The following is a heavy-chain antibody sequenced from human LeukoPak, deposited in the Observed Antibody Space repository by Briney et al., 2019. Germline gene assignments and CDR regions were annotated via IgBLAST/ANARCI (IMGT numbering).Heavy chain of an antibody. CDR2: ISSSGTIT. J-gene: IGHJ4*02. CDR3: AKGRGYSYGYACDY. Sequence: GGSLRLSCVASGFPLRNDEMNWIRQVPGKGLEWISYISSSGTITHYADSVKGRFAISRDNSKNTLYLQMNSLRAEDTAVYYCAKGRGYSYGYACDYWGQGTLVTVSS. D-gene: IGHD5-18*01. CDR1: GFPLRNDE. V-gene: IGHV3-48*03.